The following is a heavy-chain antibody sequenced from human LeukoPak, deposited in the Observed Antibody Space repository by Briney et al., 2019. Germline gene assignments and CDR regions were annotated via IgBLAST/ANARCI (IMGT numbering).Heavy chain of an antibody. CDR3: AKGRPNYHENNGHYYKPNGDY. CDR1: GFNCSSYW. J-gene: IGHJ4*02. Sequence: GGSLRLXCAASGFNCSSYWMHWVRQAPGKGLVWISRINYDGTTTSYADPVKGRFTISRDNSKNTLYLQMSRLRAEDTAVYYCAKGRPNYHENNGHYYKPNGDYWGQGTLVTVSS. V-gene: IGHV3-74*01. D-gene: IGHD3-22*01. CDR2: INYDGTTT.